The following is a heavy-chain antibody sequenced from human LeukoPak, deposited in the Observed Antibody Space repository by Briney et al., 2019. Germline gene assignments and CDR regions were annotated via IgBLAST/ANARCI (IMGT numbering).Heavy chain of an antibody. CDR3: ARDSVASYGSFDY. J-gene: IGHJ4*02. Sequence: GGSLRLSCAASGFTFSSYWMSWVRQAPGKGLEWVANIKQDGSEKHYVDSVKGRFAISRDNAKHSLYLQMNSLRAEDTAVYYCARDSVASYGSFDYWGQGTLVTVSS. CDR2: IKQDGSEK. V-gene: IGHV3-7*05. CDR1: GFTFSSYW. D-gene: IGHD5-18*01.